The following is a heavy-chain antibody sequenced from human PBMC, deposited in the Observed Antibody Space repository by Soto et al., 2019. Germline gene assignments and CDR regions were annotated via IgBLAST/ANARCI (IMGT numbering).Heavy chain of an antibody. J-gene: IGHJ6*02. Sequence: EVQLVESGGGLVQPGGSLRLSCAASGFTFRDHYIDWVRQAPGKGLEWVGRSRNKVNTYTTEYAASVKGRFSISRDESKNSIYLQMNSLKAEDSALYYCTRGAEGLTGAGSVNYYYPMDVWGQGTTVTVSS. D-gene: IGHD6-19*01. CDR1: GFTFRDHY. CDR3: TRGAEGLTGAGSVNYYYPMDV. CDR2: SRNKVNTYTT. V-gene: IGHV3-72*01.